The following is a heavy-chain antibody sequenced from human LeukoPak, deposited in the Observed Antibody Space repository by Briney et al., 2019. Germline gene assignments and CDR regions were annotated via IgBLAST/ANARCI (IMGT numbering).Heavy chain of an antibody. D-gene: IGHD2-2*01. CDR2: INHSGST. CDR3: AREYRGGFDY. V-gene: IGHV4-34*01. J-gene: IGHJ4*02. Sequence: SETLSLTCAVYGGSFSGYYWSWIRQPPGKGLEWIGEINHSGSTNYNPSLKSRVTISVDTSKNQFPLKLSSVTAADTAVYYCAREYRGGFDYWGQGTLVTVSS. CDR1: GGSFSGYY.